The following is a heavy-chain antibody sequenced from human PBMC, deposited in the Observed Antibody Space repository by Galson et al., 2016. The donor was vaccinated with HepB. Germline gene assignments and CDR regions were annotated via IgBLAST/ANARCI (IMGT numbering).Heavy chain of an antibody. CDR3: ASGGWADY. V-gene: IGHV3-7*01. Sequence: SLRLSCAVSGLTISRYWMTWVRQAPGKPLAWVANINEDGSDKNYVDSVKGRFTISRDNAKNSLYLQMDSLRDEDTALYYCASGGWADYWGQGSLVTVSS. D-gene: IGHD6-19*01. CDR1: GLTISRYW. J-gene: IGHJ4*02. CDR2: INEDGSDK.